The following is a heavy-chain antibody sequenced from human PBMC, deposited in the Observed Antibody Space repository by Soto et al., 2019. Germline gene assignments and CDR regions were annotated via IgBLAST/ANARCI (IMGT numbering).Heavy chain of an antibody. V-gene: IGHV3-23*01. CDR3: ATDRAGRYCSNGVCYAPDY. J-gene: IGHJ4*02. CDR1: VLTFRSYV. CDR2: IGGSGGST. Sequence: EVQLMDSGGGLVQPGGSLRLSCAASVLTFRSYVISWVAQAPGKGLEWVSGIGGSGGSTYYADSVKGRFKNSRDNSKNTLYLQMHSLRAEDTAIYYCATDRAGRYCSNGVCYAPDYWGQGTLVTVSS. D-gene: IGHD2-8*01.